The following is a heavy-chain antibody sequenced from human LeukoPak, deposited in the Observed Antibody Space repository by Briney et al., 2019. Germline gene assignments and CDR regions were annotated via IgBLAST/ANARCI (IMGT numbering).Heavy chain of an antibody. CDR3: ARFRDGYNSRVFDY. CDR1: GGSISSFF. CDR2: IYDTGST. Sequence: PSETLSLTCTVSGGSISSFFWSWIRQPPGRGLEWIGYIYDTGSTNYNPSLKSRVTVSVYTSKNQFSLKLSSVTAADTAVYYCARFRDGYNSRVFDYWGQGTLVTVSS. V-gene: IGHV4-59*08. J-gene: IGHJ4*02. D-gene: IGHD5-24*01.